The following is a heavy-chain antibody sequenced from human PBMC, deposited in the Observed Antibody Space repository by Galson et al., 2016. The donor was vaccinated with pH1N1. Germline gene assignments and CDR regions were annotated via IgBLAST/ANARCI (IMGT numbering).Heavy chain of an antibody. V-gene: IGHV2-5*01. CDR1: GFSLDSSGVA. CDR2: IYGNDDK. D-gene: IGHD7-27*01. Sequence: PALVKPTQTLTLTCTFSGFSLDSSGVAVGWIRQSPGEAPEWLALIYGNDDKRYSPSLRSRLTIIKDTSKSQVVLTMTNMDPVDTATYYCSHRQNWVFDYWGQGTLVTVSS. J-gene: IGHJ4*01. CDR3: SHRQNWVFDY.